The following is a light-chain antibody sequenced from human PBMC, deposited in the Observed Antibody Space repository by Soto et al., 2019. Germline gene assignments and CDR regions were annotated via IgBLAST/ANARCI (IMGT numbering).Light chain of an antibody. CDR3: QQYGSSPPDT. Sequence: EIVVTQSPATLSVSPGERTTLSCRASQSVSNNLAWYQQKPGQAPRLLIYGASSRATGIPDRFSGSGSGTDFTLTISRLEPEDFAVYYCQQYGSSPPDTFGQGTRLEIK. V-gene: IGKV3-20*01. CDR1: QSVSNN. CDR2: GAS. J-gene: IGKJ5*01.